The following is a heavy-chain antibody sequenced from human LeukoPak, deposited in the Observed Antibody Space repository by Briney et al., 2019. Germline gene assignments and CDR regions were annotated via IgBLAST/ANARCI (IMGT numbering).Heavy chain of an antibody. D-gene: IGHD3-22*01. CDR3: ARDQCFSGYCHVFAS. V-gene: IGHV3-74*03. Sequence: GGSLRLSCAASGYRFGSHWMHWVRQGPGKGLVWVSRINNDGSSTTYADSVKGRFTISRDNAKNTLYLQMTSLRAEDTAMYYCARDQCFSGYCHVFASWGRGTMVTVSS. J-gene: IGHJ3*01. CDR1: GYRFGSHW. CDR2: INNDGSST.